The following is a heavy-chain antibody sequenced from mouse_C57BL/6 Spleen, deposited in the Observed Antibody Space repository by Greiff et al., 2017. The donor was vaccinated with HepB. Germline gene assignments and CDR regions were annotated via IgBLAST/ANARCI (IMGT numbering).Heavy chain of an antibody. J-gene: IGHJ4*01. CDR2: ISNLAYSI. D-gene: IGHD1-1*01. CDR3: ARLGTTVVATPYAMDY. CDR1: GFTFSDYG. Sequence: EVKLMESGGGLVQPGGSLKLSCAASGFTFSDYGMAWVRQAPRKGPEWVAFISNLAYSIYYADTVTGRFTISRENAKNTLYLEMSSRRSEDTAMYDCARLGTTVVATPYAMDYWGQGTSVTVSS. V-gene: IGHV5-15*01.